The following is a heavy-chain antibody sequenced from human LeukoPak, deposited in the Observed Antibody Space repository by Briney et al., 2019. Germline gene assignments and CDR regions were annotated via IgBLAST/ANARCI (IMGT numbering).Heavy chain of an antibody. CDR3: TRGQKWNLPPAEY. CDR2: ISSTRFYI. CDR1: GFTFSTYN. J-gene: IGHJ4*02. V-gene: IGHV3-21*01. D-gene: IGHD1-1*01. Sequence: GGSLSLSCAASGFTFSTYNMTWIRKPQGKGLERVSSISSTRFYIYYADSVKGRFTISRDNAKDSLYLQMNSLRADDTAVYYCTRGQKWNLPPAEYWGQGTLVAVSS.